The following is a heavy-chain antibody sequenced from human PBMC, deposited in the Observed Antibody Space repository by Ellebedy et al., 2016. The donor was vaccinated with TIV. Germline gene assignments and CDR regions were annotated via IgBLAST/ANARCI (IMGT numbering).Heavy chain of an antibody. J-gene: IGHJ6*02. CDR1: GFTFSRYD. V-gene: IGHV3-13*01. CDR2: IDNAGDT. CDR3: TRFEIISGGGYGMDV. D-gene: IGHD3-16*01. Sequence: GGSLRLXXAASGFTFSRYDMHWVRQSTGKGLEWVASIDNAGDTYYPGSVKSRFTISRENAKNSLYLQMNSLRVEDTAVYYCTRFEIISGGGYGMDVWGQGTTVTVSS.